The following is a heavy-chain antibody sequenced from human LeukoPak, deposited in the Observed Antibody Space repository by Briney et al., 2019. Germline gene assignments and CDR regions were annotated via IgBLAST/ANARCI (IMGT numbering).Heavy chain of an antibody. J-gene: IGHJ6*03. D-gene: IGHD3-10*01. CDR3: AREGRYYYGSGPGEYYYYMDV. CDR1: GYTFTGSY. V-gene: IGHV1-2*02. Sequence: ASVKVSCKASGYTFTGSYMHWVRQAPGQGLEWMGWINPNSGGTNYAQKFQGRVTMTRDTSISTAYMELSRLRSDDTAVYYCAREGRYYYGSGPGEYYYYMDVWGKGTTVTISS. CDR2: INPNSGGT.